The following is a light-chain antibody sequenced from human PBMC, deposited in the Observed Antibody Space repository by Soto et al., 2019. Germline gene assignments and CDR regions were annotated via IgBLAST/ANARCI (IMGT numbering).Light chain of an antibody. CDR2: GAS. CDR1: QSVSSN. CDR3: QQYNNWPIT. J-gene: IGKJ4*01. Sequence: EIVMTQSPATLSVSPGERATLSCRASQSVSSNLAWYQQKPGQAPRLLIYGASTRATGIPARFSGSGSGTEFTLTISSLQSEYFAVYYCQQYNNWPITFGGGTKVEIK. V-gene: IGKV3-15*01.